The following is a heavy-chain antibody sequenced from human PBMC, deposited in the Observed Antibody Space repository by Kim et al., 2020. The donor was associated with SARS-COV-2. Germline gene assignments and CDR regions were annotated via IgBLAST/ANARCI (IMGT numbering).Heavy chain of an antibody. CDR2: IKQDGSEK. J-gene: IGHJ4*02. Sequence: GGSLRLSCAASGFTFSSYWMSWVRQAPGKGLEWVANIKQDGSEKYYVDSVKGRFTISRDNAKNSLYLQMNSLRAEDTAVYYCATGGYGFVEASSGWQFDYWDQGTLVTVSS. V-gene: IGHV3-7*01. CDR3: ATGGYGFVEASSGWQFDY. D-gene: IGHD6-19*01. CDR1: GFTFSSYW.